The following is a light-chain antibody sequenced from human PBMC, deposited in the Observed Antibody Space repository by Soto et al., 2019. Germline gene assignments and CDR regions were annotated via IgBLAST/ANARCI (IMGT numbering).Light chain of an antibody. Sequence: EIVLTQSPGTLSLSPGERATLSCRAGQTVTSNYLAWYQQKPGQAPRLLIYGASFRATGIPDRFSGSGSGTDLTLTINRLEPEDFAVYYCQQYGISPYTFGQWTKLEIK. V-gene: IGKV3-20*01. CDR2: GAS. CDR3: QQYGISPYT. CDR1: QTVTSNY. J-gene: IGKJ2*01.